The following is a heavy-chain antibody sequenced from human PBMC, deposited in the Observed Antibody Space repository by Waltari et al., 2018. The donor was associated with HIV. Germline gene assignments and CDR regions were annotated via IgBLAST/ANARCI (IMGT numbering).Heavy chain of an antibody. J-gene: IGHJ4*02. CDR2: NEHNGET. D-gene: IGHD3-16*01. V-gene: IGHV4-34*01. Sequence: QVQLRQWGAGLLKPTETLSLTCAVYGGPLRDYFWAWIRQSPDKGLEWIGENEHNGETNDNPYCRAPVAISLDMSKNQITLNLTSATAADTAVYYGVRGLGSRPFYRSYDIWGQGTLVTVSS. CDR3: VRGLGSRPFYRSYDI. CDR1: GGPLRDYF.